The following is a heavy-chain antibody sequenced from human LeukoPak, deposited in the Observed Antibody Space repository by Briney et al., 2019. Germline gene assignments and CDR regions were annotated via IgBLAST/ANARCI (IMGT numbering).Heavy chain of an antibody. CDR2: VNSDGSIT. D-gene: IGHD6-13*01. CDR1: GXTFSSYW. V-gene: IGHV3-74*01. J-gene: IGHJ4*02. CDR3: ARDLRSSPDF. Sequence: GGSLRLSCAASGXTFSSYWMHWVRQAPGTGLVWVSRVNSDGSITTYADSVKGRFTISRDNAKNTLYLQMNSLRAEDTAVYYCARDLRSSPDFWGQGTLVTVSS.